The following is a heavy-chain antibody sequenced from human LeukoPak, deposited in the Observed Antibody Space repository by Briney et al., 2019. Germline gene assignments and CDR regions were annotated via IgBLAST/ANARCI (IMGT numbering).Heavy chain of an antibody. CDR1: GFTFSSYW. CDR3: ARDPGRTGFDY. CDR2: IKQDGSQK. J-gene: IGHJ4*02. V-gene: IGHV3-7*03. Sequence: GGSLRLSCAASGFTFSSYWMSWVRQAPGKGLEWVANIKQDGSQKYYVDSVKGRFSISRDNAKNSLYLRMTSLRAEDTAVYYCARDPGRTGFDYWGQGTLVTVSS. D-gene: IGHD1/OR15-1a*01.